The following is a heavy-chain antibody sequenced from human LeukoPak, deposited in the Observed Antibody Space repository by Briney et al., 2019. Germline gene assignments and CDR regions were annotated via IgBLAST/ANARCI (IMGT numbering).Heavy chain of an antibody. Sequence: GGSLRLSCAASGFTFSSYTMHWVRQAPGKGLEWVAVISYDGSNTYYADSVKGRFTISGDISKNTLYLQMNSLRAEDTAVYYCARDRYYDSSGVYYFDYWGQGTLVTVSS. CDR3: ARDRYYDSSGVYYFDY. CDR2: ISYDGSNT. J-gene: IGHJ4*02. V-gene: IGHV3-30-3*01. CDR1: GFTFSSYT. D-gene: IGHD3-22*01.